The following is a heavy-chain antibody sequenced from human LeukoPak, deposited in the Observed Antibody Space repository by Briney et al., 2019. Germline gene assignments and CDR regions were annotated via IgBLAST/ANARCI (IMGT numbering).Heavy chain of an antibody. CDR3: ARAVGARGYNWFDP. J-gene: IGHJ5*02. V-gene: IGHV3-7*01. D-gene: IGHD1-26*01. Sequence: GGSLRLSCASSGFTFSTYRMSWVRQAPGKGLEWVANIKQDGSEKHYVDSVKGRFTISRDNAKNSLYLQMSSLRAEDTAVYYCARAVGARGYNWFDPWGQGTLVTVSS. CDR2: IKQDGSEK. CDR1: GFTFSTYR.